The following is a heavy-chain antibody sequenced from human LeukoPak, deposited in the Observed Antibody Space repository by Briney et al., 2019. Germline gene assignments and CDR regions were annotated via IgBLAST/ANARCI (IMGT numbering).Heavy chain of an antibody. Sequence: GGSLRLSCAASGFTFSSYEMNWVRQAPGKGLEWVSYISSSSSTIYYADSVKGRFTISRDNAKNSLYLQMNSLRAEDTAVYYCARDLLVATTMVRGVINEWGQGTLVTVSS. D-gene: IGHD3-10*01. CDR2: ISSSSSTI. V-gene: IGHV3-48*01. J-gene: IGHJ4*02. CDR3: ARDLLVATTMVRGVINE. CDR1: GFTFSSYE.